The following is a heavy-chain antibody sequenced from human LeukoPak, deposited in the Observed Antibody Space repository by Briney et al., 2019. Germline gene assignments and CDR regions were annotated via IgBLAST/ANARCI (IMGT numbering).Heavy chain of an antibody. Sequence: PGGSLRLSCAASGFTFTSYSMNWVRQAPGKGLEWVSSISSSSSYIYYADSVKGRFTISRDNAKNSLYLQMNGLRAEDTAVYYCARSYDWAIFQYGGQGTLVTVSS. CDR2: ISSSSSYI. CDR1: GFTFTSYS. J-gene: IGHJ4*02. V-gene: IGHV3-21*04. D-gene: IGHD3-9*01. CDR3: ARSYDWAIFQY.